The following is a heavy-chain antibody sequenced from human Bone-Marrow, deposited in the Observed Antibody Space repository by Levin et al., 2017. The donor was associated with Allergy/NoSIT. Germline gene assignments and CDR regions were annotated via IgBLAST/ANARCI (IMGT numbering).Heavy chain of an antibody. CDR2: IDQDGSET. V-gene: IGHV3-7*01. CDR1: GFSFSDYS. Sequence: PGGSLRLSCAASGFSFSDYSINWVRQAPGKGLEWVADIDQDGSETFYVDSVKGRFTISRDNAKNSLYLQMNSLRAEDTALYYCVRARDFWNNSVSSVDYFDFWGQGTLVSVSS. J-gene: IGHJ4*02. CDR3: VRARDFWNNSVSSVDYFDF. D-gene: IGHD3-3*01.